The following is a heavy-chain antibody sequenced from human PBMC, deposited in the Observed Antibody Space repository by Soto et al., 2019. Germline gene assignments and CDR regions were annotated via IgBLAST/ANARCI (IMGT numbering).Heavy chain of an antibody. D-gene: IGHD6-6*01. J-gene: IGHJ4*02. V-gene: IGHV3-23*01. CDR2: ISGSGGST. CDR1: GFTFSSYA. CDR3: AKDRYSSSPGGYSFDFDY. Sequence: EVQLLESGGGLVQPGGSRRLSCAASGFTFSSYAMSWVRQAPGKGLEWGPAISGSGGSTYYPAPAKGRFTISRDNSKNTLYLQMNSLRAEDTAVYYCAKDRYSSSPGGYSFDFDYWGQGALVTVSS.